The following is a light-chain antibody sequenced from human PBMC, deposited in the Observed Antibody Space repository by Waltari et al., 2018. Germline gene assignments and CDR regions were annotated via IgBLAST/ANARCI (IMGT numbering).Light chain of an antibody. CDR2: QDS. Sequence: SYELIQPPSVSVSPGQTASLTCPGVNLGDKYASWYQQKPGQSPVLVIYQDSKRPSGMPDRISGSNSENTATLTISGTQAVDEADNYCQAWDSDTVIFGGGTKLTVL. V-gene: IGLV3-1*01. CDR1: NLGDKY. CDR3: QAWDSDTVI. J-gene: IGLJ2*01.